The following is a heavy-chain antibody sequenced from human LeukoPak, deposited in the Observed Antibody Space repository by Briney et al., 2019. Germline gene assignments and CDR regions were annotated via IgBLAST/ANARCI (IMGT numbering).Heavy chain of an antibody. Sequence: GASVKVSCKASGYTFTSYGISWVRQAPGQGLEWMGWISAYNGNTNYAQKLQGRVTMTTDTSTSTAYMELRSLRFDDTAVYYCARDAPRSGSIARFDYWGQGTLVTVSS. CDR3: ARDAPRSGSIARFDY. CDR1: GYTFTSYG. V-gene: IGHV1-18*01. CDR2: ISAYNGNT. D-gene: IGHD3-3*01. J-gene: IGHJ4*02.